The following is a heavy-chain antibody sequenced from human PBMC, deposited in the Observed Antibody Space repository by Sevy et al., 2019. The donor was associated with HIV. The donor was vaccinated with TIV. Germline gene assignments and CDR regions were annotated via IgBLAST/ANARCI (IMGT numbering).Heavy chain of an antibody. D-gene: IGHD3-22*01. J-gene: IGHJ4*02. V-gene: IGHV4-4*07. CDR2: IYTSGST. CDR1: GGSISSYY. Sequence: SETLSLTCTVSGGSISSYYWSWIRQPAGKGLEWIGRIYTSGSTNYNPALKSRFTMSVDTSKNQFSLKLSSVTAADTAVYYCERDGPPGGNYYDSSGYYFFDYWVQGTLVTVSS. CDR3: ERDGPPGGNYYDSSGYYFFDY.